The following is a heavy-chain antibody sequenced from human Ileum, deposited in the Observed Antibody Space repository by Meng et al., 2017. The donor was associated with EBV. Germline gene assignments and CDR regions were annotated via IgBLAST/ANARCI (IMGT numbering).Heavy chain of an antibody. V-gene: IGHV4-30-4*01. CDR1: GGSISSSNYY. J-gene: IGHJ2*01. CDR2: IYNSGST. CDR3: ARGQKGYFDL. Sequence: HAQLQESGPGLVKTSQNLSLTCTVSGGSISSSNYYWSWIRQHAGKGLEWSGHIYNSGSTYYNPSLKSRITISVETSKNQFSLKLSSVTAADTAVYYCARGQKGYFDLWGRGTLVTVSS.